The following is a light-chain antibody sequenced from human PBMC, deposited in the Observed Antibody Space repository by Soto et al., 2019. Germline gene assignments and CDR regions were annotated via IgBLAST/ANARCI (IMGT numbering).Light chain of an antibody. CDR2: DVS. J-gene: IGLJ2*01. Sequence: QSALTQPASVSGSPGQSITISCTGTSSDVGGYNPVSWYQQHPDKAPQLKIFDVSNRPSGISDRFSGSKSGNTASLTISGLQAEDEADYYCSSYTSTNTLIFGGGTKLTVL. CDR3: SSYTSTNTLI. V-gene: IGLV2-14*03. CDR1: SSDVGGYNP.